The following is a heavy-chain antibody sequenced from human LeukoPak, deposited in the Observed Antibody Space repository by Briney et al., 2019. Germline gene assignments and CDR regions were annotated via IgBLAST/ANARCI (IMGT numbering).Heavy chain of an antibody. D-gene: IGHD6-13*01. CDR3: ARLEGIAAAGY. J-gene: IGHJ4*02. CDR2: IYYSGNT. CDR1: GGSISSSSYH. V-gene: IGHV4-39*01. Sequence: PSETLSLTCTVSGGSISSSSYHWGWIRPPPGKGLEWIGSIYYSGNTYYNPSLKSRVTISVDTSKNQFSLKLSSVTAADTAVYYCARLEGIAAAGYWGQGTLVTVSS.